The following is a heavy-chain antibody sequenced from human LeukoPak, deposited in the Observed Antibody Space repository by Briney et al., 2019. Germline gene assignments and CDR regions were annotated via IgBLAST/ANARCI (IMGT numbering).Heavy chain of an antibody. D-gene: IGHD3-3*01. CDR2: TYYSGST. Sequence: SETLSLTCTVSGGSISSYYWSWIRQPPGKGLEWIGYTYYSGSTNYNPSLKSRVTISVDTSKNQFSLKLSSVTAADTAVYYCASGRILEWLSFDYWGQGTLVTVSS. J-gene: IGHJ4*02. CDR1: GGSISSYY. V-gene: IGHV4-59*01. CDR3: ASGRILEWLSFDY.